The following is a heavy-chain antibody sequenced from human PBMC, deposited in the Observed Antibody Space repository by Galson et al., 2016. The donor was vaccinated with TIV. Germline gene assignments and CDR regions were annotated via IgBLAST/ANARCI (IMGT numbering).Heavy chain of an antibody. CDR1: GGTFSTYA. D-gene: IGHD4/OR15-4a*01. CDR2: IIPIFGII. CDR3: AVEVRTTMYWYLDL. V-gene: IGHV1-69*13. J-gene: IGHJ2*01. Sequence: SVKVSCKASGGTFSTYAVNWVRQAPGQGLEWMGRIIPIFGIINYSQNFQGRVTLTADESTSTFYMDLTSLRSEDTAVYYCAVEVRTTMYWYLDLWGRGTLVPGSS.